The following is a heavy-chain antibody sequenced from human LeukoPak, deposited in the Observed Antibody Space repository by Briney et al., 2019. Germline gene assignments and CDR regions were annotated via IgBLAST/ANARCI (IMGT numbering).Heavy chain of an antibody. CDR1: GYTLTELS. CDR2: FDPEDGET. CDR3: ATQQPRGSNNWFDP. D-gene: IGHD3-10*01. J-gene: IGHJ5*02. V-gene: IGHV1-24*01. Sequence: ASVKVSCKVSGYTLTELSMHWVRQAPGKGLEWMGGFDPEDGETIYAQKFQGRVTMTEDTSTDTAYMELSSLRSEDTAVYYCATQQPRGSNNWFDPWGQGTLVTVSS.